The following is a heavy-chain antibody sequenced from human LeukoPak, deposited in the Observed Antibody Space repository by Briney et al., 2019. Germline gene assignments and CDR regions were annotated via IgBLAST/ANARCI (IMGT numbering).Heavy chain of an antibody. Sequence: GGSLRLSCAASGFTVSSNYMSWVRQAPGKGLEWVSVIYSGGSTYYADSVKGRFTISRDNSKNTLYLQMNNLRAEDTAVYYCARASIAAQLSFDYWGQGTLVTVSS. V-gene: IGHV3-53*01. CDR1: GFTVSSNY. CDR3: ARASIAAQLSFDY. J-gene: IGHJ4*02. CDR2: IYSGGST. D-gene: IGHD6-6*01.